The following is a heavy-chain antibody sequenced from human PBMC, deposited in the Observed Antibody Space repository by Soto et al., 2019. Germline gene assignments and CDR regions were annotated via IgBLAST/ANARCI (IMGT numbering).Heavy chain of an antibody. V-gene: IGHV4-39*07. J-gene: IGHJ3*02. CDR3: ARGENYYDSSGYYYPSAFDI. D-gene: IGHD3-22*01. Sequence: PSETLSLTCTVSGGSISSSSYYWGWIRQPPGKGLEWIGSIYYSGSTYYNPSLKSRVTMSVDTSKNQFSLKLSSVTAADTAVYYCARGENYYDSSGYYYPSAFDIWGQGTMVTVSS. CDR1: GGSISSSSYY. CDR2: IYYSGST.